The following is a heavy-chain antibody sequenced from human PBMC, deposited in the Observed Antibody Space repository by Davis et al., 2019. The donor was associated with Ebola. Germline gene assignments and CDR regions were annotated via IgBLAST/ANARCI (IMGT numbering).Heavy chain of an antibody. D-gene: IGHD6-6*01. CDR3: ARDPGYRSPFNRFDP. CDR1: GYIFTGYY. Sequence: AASVKVSCKASGYIFTGYYIHWVRQAPGQGLEWMGIINPSGGSTSYAQKFQGRVTMTRDTSTSTVYMELSSLRSEDTAMYFCARDPGYRSPFNRFDPWGQGTLVTVSS. V-gene: IGHV1-46*01. J-gene: IGHJ5*02. CDR2: INPSGGST.